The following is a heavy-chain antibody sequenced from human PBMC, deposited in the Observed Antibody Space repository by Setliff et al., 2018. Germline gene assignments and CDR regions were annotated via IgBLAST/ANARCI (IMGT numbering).Heavy chain of an antibody. D-gene: IGHD3-3*01. J-gene: IGHJ4*02. CDR3: ARAAGSRKYNFWSGYQP. V-gene: IGHV4-34*01. Sequence: SETLSLTCAVYGGSFSGYYWSWIRQPPGKGLEWIGEIDHSGSTNYNPSLKSRVTISVDTSKKQFSLKLSSVTAADTAVYYCARAAGSRKYNFWSGYQPWGQGTLVTVSS. CDR1: GGSFSGYY. CDR2: IDHSGST.